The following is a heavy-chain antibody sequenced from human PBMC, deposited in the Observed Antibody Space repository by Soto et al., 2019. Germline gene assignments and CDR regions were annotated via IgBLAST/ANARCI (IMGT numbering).Heavy chain of an antibody. D-gene: IGHD6-6*01. Sequence: VASVKVSCKASGYTFTGYYMRWVRQAPGQGLEWMGWINPNSGGTNYAQKFQGWVTMTRDTSISTAYMELSRLRSDDTAVYYCALGGVAARPENKNYYYYYMDVWGKGTTVTVSS. J-gene: IGHJ6*03. CDR2: INPNSGGT. CDR1: GYTFTGYY. V-gene: IGHV1-2*04. CDR3: ALGGVAARPENKNYYYYYMDV.